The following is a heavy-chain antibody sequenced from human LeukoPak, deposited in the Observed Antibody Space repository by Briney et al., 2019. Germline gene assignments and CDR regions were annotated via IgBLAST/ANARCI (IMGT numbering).Heavy chain of an antibody. J-gene: IGHJ4*02. CDR3: ARLGYSSGWYYFDY. V-gene: IGHV4-59*01. CDR1: GGSLSSYY. D-gene: IGHD6-19*01. Sequence: SETLSLTCTVSGGSLSSYYWSWIRQPPGKGLEWIGYIYYSGNTNYNPSLKSRVTISVDTSKNQFSLKLSSVTAADTAVYYCARLGYSSGWYYFDYWGQGTLVTVSS. CDR2: IYYSGNT.